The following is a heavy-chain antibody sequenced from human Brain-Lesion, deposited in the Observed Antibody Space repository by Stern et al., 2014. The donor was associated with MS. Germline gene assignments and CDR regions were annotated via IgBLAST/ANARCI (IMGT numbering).Heavy chain of an antibody. J-gene: IGHJ6*02. D-gene: IGHD2-2*01. CDR2: IFNSGST. CDR3: ARGRVVPGFQYYATDV. Sequence: VQLVESGPGLVKPSQTLSLSCTVSGGSISSGGYYWSWIRQPAGKGLEWIGRIFNSGSTSYNPSPKSRGTISNDTAKNQFSLRMNPMTAADTAVYYCARGRVVPGFQYYATDVWGQGTTVIVSS. V-gene: IGHV4-61*02. CDR1: GGSISSGGYY.